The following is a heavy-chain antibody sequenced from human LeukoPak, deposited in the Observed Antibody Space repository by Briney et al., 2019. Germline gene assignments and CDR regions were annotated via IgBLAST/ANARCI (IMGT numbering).Heavy chain of an antibody. D-gene: IGHD1-26*01. J-gene: IGHJ4*02. CDR3: AKVEVADLYSGSYYVDY. CDR2: IIPILGIA. Sequence: SVKVSCKASGGTFSSYAISWVRQAPGQGLEWMGRIIPILGIANYAQKFQGRVTITADKSTSTAYMELSSLRSEDTAVYYCAKVEVADLYSGSYYVDYWGQGTLVTVSS. CDR1: GGTFSSYA. V-gene: IGHV1-69*04.